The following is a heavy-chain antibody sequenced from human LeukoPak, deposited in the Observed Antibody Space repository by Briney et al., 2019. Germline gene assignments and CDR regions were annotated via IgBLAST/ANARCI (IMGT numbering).Heavy chain of an antibody. Sequence: GGSLRLSCAASGFRFGAFAMNWVRQAPGGGLEWLSSITSRGITTNYADSVKGRFTISRDNSKNTLFLQMDSLRDEDTAIYYCARGPLGGGRPADFWGQGTLVTVSS. V-gene: IGHV3-23*01. CDR2: ITSRGITT. J-gene: IGHJ4*02. CDR1: GFRFGAFA. D-gene: IGHD3-16*01. CDR3: ARGPLGGGRPADF.